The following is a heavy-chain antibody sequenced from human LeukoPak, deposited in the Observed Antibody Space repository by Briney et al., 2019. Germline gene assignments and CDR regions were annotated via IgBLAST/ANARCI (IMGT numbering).Heavy chain of an antibody. CDR2: INPHTGGT. CDR3: ARSLVQSGYNIVYYYYGMDV. CDR1: GGTFSSYA. J-gene: IGHJ6*02. D-gene: IGHD5-24*01. Sequence: ASVKVSCKASGGTFSSYAISWVRQAPGQGLEWLGWINPHTGGTNYAQKFQGRVTMTRDTSISTAYMELSRLRSDDTAVYYCARSLVQSGYNIVYYYYGMDVWGQGTTVTVSS. V-gene: IGHV1-2*02.